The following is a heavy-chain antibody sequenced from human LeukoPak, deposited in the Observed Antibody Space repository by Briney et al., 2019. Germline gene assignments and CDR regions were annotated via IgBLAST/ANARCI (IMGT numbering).Heavy chain of an antibody. CDR1: GYTFTDYY. CDR2: VDPEDGET. V-gene: IGHV1-69-2*01. J-gene: IGHJ3*02. Sequence: GASVRVSCKASGYTFTDYYMHWVQQAPGKGLEWMGRVDPEDGETIYAEKFQGRVTITADTSTDTAYMELSSLRSEDTAVYYCATDAPLLTFEYSSPRYAFDIWGQGTMVTVSS. CDR3: ATDAPLLTFEYSSPRYAFDI. D-gene: IGHD6-6*01.